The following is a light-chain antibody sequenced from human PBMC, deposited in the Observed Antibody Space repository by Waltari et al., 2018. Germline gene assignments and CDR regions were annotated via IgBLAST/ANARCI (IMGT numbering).Light chain of an antibody. CDR3: QQYDSFPFT. Sequence: DIQMTQFTSSLSASVGDRVPITCRASQAINNYLAWFQQKAGQAPKSLIYDAYILQTGVPSRFTGSGSGTFFTLTISSLQPEDFGTYYCQQYDSFPFTFGGGTKVEIE. V-gene: IGKV1-16*01. CDR2: DAY. CDR1: QAINNY. J-gene: IGKJ4*01.